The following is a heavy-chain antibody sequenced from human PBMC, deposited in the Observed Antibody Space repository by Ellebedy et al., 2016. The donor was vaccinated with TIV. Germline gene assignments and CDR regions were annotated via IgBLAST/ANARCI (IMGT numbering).Heavy chain of an antibody. CDR1: GFTFRDFW. V-gene: IGHV3-74*01. J-gene: IGHJ3*01. D-gene: IGHD3-3*01. CDR3: AREWSAFDL. Sequence: PGGSLRLSCAVSGFTFRDFWMHWVRQAPGKGLVWVSRINSDGGSTNYADSVKGRFTISRDNAKNTLYLQMNSLRAEDTAVYYCAREWSAFDLWGQGTMVTVSS. CDR2: INSDGGST.